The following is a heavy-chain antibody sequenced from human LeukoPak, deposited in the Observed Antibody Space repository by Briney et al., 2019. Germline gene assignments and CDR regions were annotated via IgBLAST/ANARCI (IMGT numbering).Heavy chain of an antibody. D-gene: IGHD1-26*01. CDR2: IIPIFGTA. V-gene: IGHV1-69*05. J-gene: IGHJ3*02. Sequence: SVKVSCKASGGTFSSYAISWVRQAPGQGLEWMGGIIPIFGTANYAQKFQGRVTITTDESTSTAYMALSSLRSEDTAVYYCASAANSGSYSVHNAFDIWGQGTMVTVSS. CDR1: GGTFSSYA. CDR3: ASAANSGSYSVHNAFDI.